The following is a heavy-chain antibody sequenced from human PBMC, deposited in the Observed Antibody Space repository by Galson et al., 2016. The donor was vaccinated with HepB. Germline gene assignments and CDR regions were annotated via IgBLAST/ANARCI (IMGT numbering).Heavy chain of an antibody. D-gene: IGHD2-8*01. Sequence: SLRLSCAASGFAFSSYSMNWVRQAPGKGLEWVSYISSRSSTQYYADSVKGRFTISRDNVQNSLYLHMNSVRAEDTAVYYCARDCDYICYTEASGFDFWGQGTLVFVSS. J-gene: IGHJ4*02. V-gene: IGHV3-48*01. CDR3: ARDCDYICYTEASGFDF. CDR2: ISSRSSTQ. CDR1: GFAFSSYS.